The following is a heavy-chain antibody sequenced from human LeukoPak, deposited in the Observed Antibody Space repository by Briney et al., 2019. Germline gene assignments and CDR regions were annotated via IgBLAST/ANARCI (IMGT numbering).Heavy chain of an antibody. CDR3: ARDYDYGGNSHSLDY. CDR1: GGTFSSYA. D-gene: IGHD4-23*01. J-gene: IGHJ4*02. Sequence: SVKVSCKASGGTFSSYAISWVRQAPGQGLEWMGRIIPILGIANYAQKFQGRVTITADKSTSTAYMELSSLRSEDTAVYYCARDYDYGGNSHSLDYWGQGTLVTVSS. CDR2: IIPILGIA. V-gene: IGHV1-69*04.